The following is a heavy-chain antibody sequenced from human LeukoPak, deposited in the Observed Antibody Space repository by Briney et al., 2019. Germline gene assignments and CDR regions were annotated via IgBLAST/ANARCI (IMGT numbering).Heavy chain of an antibody. D-gene: IGHD1-26*01. CDR3: ARGIVGATAPDY. CDR1: GGSISSYY. Sequence: SETLSLXCTVSGGSISSYYWSWIRQPAGKGLEWIGRIYTSGSTNYTPSLKSRVTMSVDTSKNQFSLKLSSVTAADTAVYYCARGIVGATAPDYWGQGALVIVSS. J-gene: IGHJ4*02. V-gene: IGHV4-4*07. CDR2: IYTSGST.